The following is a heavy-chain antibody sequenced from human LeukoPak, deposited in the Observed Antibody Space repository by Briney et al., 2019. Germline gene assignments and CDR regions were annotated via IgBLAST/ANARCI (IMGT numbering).Heavy chain of an antibody. CDR1: DYTFTCYG. CDR2: IRAYNGRT. D-gene: IGHD2-15*01. CDR3: GREVYCSGGSCYPIRSGMDV. J-gene: IGHJ6*02. V-gene: IGHV1-18*01. Sequence: ASVKDSCKASDYTFTCYGISWVRQAPGQGLEWMGWIRAYNGRTNYAQKLQGRVTMTTDTSTSTAYMELRSLRSDDTAVYYCGREVYCSGGSCYPIRSGMDVWGQGTTVTVSS.